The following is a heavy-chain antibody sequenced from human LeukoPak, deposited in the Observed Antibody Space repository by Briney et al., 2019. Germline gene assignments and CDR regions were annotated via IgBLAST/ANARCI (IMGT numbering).Heavy chain of an antibody. J-gene: IGHJ4*02. CDR2: VDPEDGET. CDR1: GYTFTDYY. Sequence: ASVKVSCKVSGYTFTDYYMHWVQQAPGKGLEWVGLVDPEDGETIYAEKFQGRVTITADTSTDTAYMELSSLRSEDPAVYYCAIGTNFDYWGQGTLVTVSS. V-gene: IGHV1-69-2*01. CDR3: AIGTNFDY.